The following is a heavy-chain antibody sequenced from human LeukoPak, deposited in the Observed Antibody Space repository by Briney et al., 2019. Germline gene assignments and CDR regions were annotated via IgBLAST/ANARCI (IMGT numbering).Heavy chain of an antibody. CDR1: GYTFTSYY. V-gene: IGHV1-46*01. CDR2: INPSGGST. CDR3: ARWDSSSWYSKYYYYYGMDV. Sequence: ASVKVSCKASGYTFTSYYMHWVRQAPGQGLEWMGIINPSGGSTSYAQKFQGRVTMTRDTSTSTVYMELSSLRSEDTAVYYCARWDSSSWYSKYYYYYGMDVWGQGTTVTVSS. J-gene: IGHJ6*02. D-gene: IGHD6-13*01.